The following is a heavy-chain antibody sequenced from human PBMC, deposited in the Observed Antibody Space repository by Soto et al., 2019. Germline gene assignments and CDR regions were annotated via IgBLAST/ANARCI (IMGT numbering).Heavy chain of an antibody. CDR2: INHSGST. V-gene: IGHV4-34*01. J-gene: IGHJ5*02. D-gene: IGHD5-18*01. CDR3: ARGEAGYSYGFGPNWFDP. CDR1: GGSFSGYY. Sequence: SETLSLTCAVYGGSFSGYYWSWIRQPPGKGLEWIGEINHSGSTNYNPSLKSRVTISVDTSKNQFSLKLSSVTAADTAVYYCARGEAGYSYGFGPNWFDPWGQGTLVTVSS.